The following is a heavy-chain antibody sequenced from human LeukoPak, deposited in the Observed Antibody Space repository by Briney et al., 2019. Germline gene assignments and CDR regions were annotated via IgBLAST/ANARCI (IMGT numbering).Heavy chain of an antibody. CDR3: ARGGSSGYHYNAFDI. Sequence: GGSLRLSCAASGFTFSGYEMNWVRQAPGKGLEWVSYMSISGTTMYYADSVKGRFTISRDNPKTSLYLQMSSLRAEDTAVYYCARGGSSGYHYNAFDIWGLGTMVTVSS. CDR1: GFTFSGYE. D-gene: IGHD3-22*01. V-gene: IGHV3-48*03. J-gene: IGHJ3*02. CDR2: MSISGTTM.